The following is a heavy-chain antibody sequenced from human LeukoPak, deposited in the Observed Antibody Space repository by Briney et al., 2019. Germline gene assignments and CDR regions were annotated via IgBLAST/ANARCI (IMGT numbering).Heavy chain of an antibody. CDR1: GGSISSYY. Sequence: PSETLSLTCTASGGSISSYYWSWIRQPPGKGLEWIGYIYYSGSTNYNPSLKSRVTISVDTSKNQFSLKLSSVTAADTAVYYCARVTVMTTGRPYGMDVWGQGTTVTVSS. V-gene: IGHV4-59*01. J-gene: IGHJ6*02. CDR2: IYYSGST. D-gene: IGHD4-17*01. CDR3: ARVTVMTTGRPYGMDV.